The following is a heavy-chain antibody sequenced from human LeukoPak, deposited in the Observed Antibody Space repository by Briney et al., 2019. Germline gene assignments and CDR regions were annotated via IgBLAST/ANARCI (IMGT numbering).Heavy chain of an antibody. V-gene: IGHV1-18*04. CDR1: GYTFTSYG. D-gene: IGHD3-9*01. CDR2: ISAYNGNT. J-gene: IGHJ4*02. Sequence: SVKVSCRASGYTFTSYGISWVRQAPGQGLEWMGWISAYNGNTNYAQKLQGRVTMTTDTSTSTAYMELRSLRSDDTAVYYCARLNYDILTGYYDLDYWGQGTLVTVSS. CDR3: ARLNYDILTGYYDLDY.